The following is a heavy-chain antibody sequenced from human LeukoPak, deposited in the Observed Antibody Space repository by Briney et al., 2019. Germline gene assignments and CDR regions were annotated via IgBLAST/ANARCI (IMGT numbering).Heavy chain of an antibody. V-gene: IGHV3-23*01. CDR3: AKPYYYDSNGYYPYYFDY. CDR1: GFTFSSYA. Sequence: GGSLRVSCAASGFTFSSYAMSWVRQAPGKGLEWVSAISGSGVTTYYADSVKGRFTISRDNSKNTLYLQMNSLRAEDTAVYYCAKPYYYDSNGYYPYYFDYWGQGTLVTVSS. CDR2: ISGSGVTT. J-gene: IGHJ4*02. D-gene: IGHD3-22*01.